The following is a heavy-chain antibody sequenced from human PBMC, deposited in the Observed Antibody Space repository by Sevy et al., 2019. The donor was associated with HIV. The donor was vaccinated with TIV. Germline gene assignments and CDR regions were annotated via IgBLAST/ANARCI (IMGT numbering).Heavy chain of an antibody. CDR3: ARGGPIQHQLDYFDS. CDR1: GFSISPYY. D-gene: IGHD2-2*01. V-gene: IGHV4-59*01. Sequence: SGTLSLTCTVSGFSISPYYLKWVRQPPGKGLEWVGYIYYNGSSDHNSSLKSRVTTTVSTSKNQFFLRLTSVTAADTAVYYCARGGPIQHQLDYFDSWGQGTLVTVSS. CDR2: IYYNGSS. J-gene: IGHJ4*02.